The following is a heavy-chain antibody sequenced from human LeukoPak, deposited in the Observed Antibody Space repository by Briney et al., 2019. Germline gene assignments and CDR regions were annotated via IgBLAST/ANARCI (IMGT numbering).Heavy chain of an antibody. CDR3: AKERSGSYRFFDY. CDR2: LSDSGGST. CDR1: GFTFSSYA. J-gene: IGHJ4*02. V-gene: IGHV3-23*01. D-gene: IGHD1-26*01. Sequence: PGGSLRLSCAASGFTFSSYAMSWVRQAPGKGLEWVSTLSDSGGSTYYADSVKGRFTIPRDNSKNTLYLQMNSLRAEDTAVYYCAKERSGSYRFFDYWGQGTLVTVSS.